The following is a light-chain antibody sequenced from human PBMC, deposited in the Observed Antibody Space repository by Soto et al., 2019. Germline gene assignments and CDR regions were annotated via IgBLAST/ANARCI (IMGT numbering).Light chain of an antibody. Sequence: DIQMTQSPSSLSASVGDTVTFTCRASQGISTYLAWYQQKPGKVPSLLIYAASTLQSGVPSRFSGSGSGTTFPLTVSGLQPEDVATYFCQNYNSAPLFGQGTRLEI. CDR3: QNYNSAPL. V-gene: IGKV1-27*01. CDR1: QGISTY. J-gene: IGKJ5*01. CDR2: AAS.